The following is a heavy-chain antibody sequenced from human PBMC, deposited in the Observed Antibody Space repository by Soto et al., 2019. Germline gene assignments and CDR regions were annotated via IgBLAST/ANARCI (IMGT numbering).Heavy chain of an antibody. CDR3: ARDIESVTAKHFFYYYAMDV. Sequence: ASVKVSCKASGFTFSNYGLNWVRQAPGQGLEWMGWVSANNGHTNYAQNLQGRVSMTTDTSTSTAYMELRGLTFDDAAVYYCARDIESVTAKHFFYYYAMDVWGQGTTVTVSS. CDR2: VSANNGHT. CDR1: GFTFSNYG. D-gene: IGHD2-8*01. V-gene: IGHV1-18*01. J-gene: IGHJ6*02.